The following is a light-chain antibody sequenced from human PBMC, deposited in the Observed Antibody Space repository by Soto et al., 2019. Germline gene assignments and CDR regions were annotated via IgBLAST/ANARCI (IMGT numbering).Light chain of an antibody. V-gene: IGKV3-20*01. J-gene: IGKJ4*01. CDR1: QSVSRNY. Sequence: EIVLTQSPGTLSFSPGETASLSCRASQSVSRNYVAWYQLRSGQPPRLLIYDSSTRATGIPDRFSGSGSGADFTLTISRLEPGDYAVYFCQQYGRIPLAFGGGSRVEIK. CDR2: DSS. CDR3: QQYGRIPLA.